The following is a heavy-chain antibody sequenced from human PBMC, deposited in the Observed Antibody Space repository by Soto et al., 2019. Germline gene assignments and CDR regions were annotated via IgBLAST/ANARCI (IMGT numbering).Heavy chain of an antibody. CDR1: GLTVTSKY. V-gene: IGHV3-66*01. J-gene: IGHJ3*02. D-gene: IGHD6-19*01. CDR2: INVGDNT. CDR3: ARGMSSGWPYVFDI. Sequence: EVQLVESGGGLVQSGGSLRLSCAASGLTVTSKYMTWVRQALGKGLEWVSIINVGDNTYYADSVKGRFTISRDKSKNTLYLQMNSLRAEDTAVYYCARGMSSGWPYVFDIWGQGTTVTVSS.